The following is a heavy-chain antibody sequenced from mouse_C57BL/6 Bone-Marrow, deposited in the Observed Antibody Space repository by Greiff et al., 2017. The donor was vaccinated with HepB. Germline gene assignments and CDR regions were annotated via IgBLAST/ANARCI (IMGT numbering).Heavy chain of an antibody. CDR1: GYTFTSYG. V-gene: IGHV1-81*01. D-gene: IGHD1-1*01. J-gene: IGHJ2*01. CDR2: IYPRSGNT. Sequence: QVQLQQSGAELARPGASVKLSCKASGYTFTSYGISWVKQRTGQGLEWIGEIYPRSGNTYYNEKFKGKATLTADKSSSTAYMERRSLTSEDSAVYFCARFRYYGSSYGLFDYWGQGTTLTVSS. CDR3: ARFRYYGSSYGLFDY.